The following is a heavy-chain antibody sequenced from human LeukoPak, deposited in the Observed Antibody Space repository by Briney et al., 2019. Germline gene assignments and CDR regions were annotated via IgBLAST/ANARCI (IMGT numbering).Heavy chain of an antibody. CDR3: ARDWSYYDSSGYHFDY. J-gene: IGHJ4*02. Sequence: ASVKASCKASGYTFTSYYMHWVRQAPGQGLEWMGIINPSGGSTSYAQKFQGRVTMTRDTSTSTVYMELSSLRSEDTAVYYCARDWSYYDSSGYHFDYWGQGTLVTVSS. V-gene: IGHV1-46*01. CDR2: INPSGGST. CDR1: GYTFTSYY. D-gene: IGHD3-22*01.